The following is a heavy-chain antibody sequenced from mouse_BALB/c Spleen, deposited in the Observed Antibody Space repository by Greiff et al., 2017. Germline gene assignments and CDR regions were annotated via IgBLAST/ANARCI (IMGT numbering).Heavy chain of an antibody. CDR3: ARRGWLPHYFDY. D-gene: IGHD2-3*01. V-gene: IGHV5-12-1*01. J-gene: IGHJ2*01. Sequence: EVQVVESGGGLVKPGGSLKLSCAASGFAFSSYDMSWVRQTPEKRLEWVAYISSGGGSTYYPDTVKGRFTISRDNAKNTLYLQMSSLKSEDTAMYYCARRGWLPHYFDYWGQGTTLTVSS. CDR2: ISSGGGST. CDR1: GFAFSSYD.